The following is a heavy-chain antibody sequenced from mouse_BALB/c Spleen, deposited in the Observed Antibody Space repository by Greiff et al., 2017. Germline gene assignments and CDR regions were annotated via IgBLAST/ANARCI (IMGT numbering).Heavy chain of an antibody. V-gene: IGHV5-12-2*01. CDR3: ARGNFDY. CDR2: ISNGGGST. CDR1: GFTFSSYT. J-gene: IGHJ2*01. Sequence: DVKLVESGGGLVQPGGSLKLSCAASGFTFSSYTMSWVRQTPEKRLEWVAYISNGGGSTYYPDTVKGRFTISRDNAKNTLYLQMSSLKSEDTAMYYCARGNFDYWGQGTTLTVSS.